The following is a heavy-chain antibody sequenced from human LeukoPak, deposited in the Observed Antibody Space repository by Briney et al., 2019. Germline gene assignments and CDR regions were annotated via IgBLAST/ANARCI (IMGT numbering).Heavy chain of an antibody. J-gene: IGHJ4*02. V-gene: IGHV3-20*04. D-gene: IGHD3-22*01. CDR3: AKEDNKKYDSSGYYPPHDY. CDR2: INWNGGST. Sequence: GGSLRLSCAASGFTFDDYGMSWVRQAPGKGLEWVSGINWNGGSTGYADSVKGRFTISRDNSKNTLYLQMNSLRAEDTAVYYCAKEDNKKYDSSGYYPPHDYWGQGTLVTVSS. CDR1: GFTFDDYG.